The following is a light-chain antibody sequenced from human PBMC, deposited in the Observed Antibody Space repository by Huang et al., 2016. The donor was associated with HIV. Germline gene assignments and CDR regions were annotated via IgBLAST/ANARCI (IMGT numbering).Light chain of an antibody. CDR2: AAS. CDR3: LQTNSLPYT. CDR1: QGIDSG. V-gene: IGKV1D-12*01. J-gene: IGKJ2*01. Sequence: DIQMTQSPSSVTASVGDRVTITCRASQGIDSGLAWYQQRPGKAPKVRIYAASRLQGGVPSRFSVSGSGTDFSRTINTLQPEDFATSYCLQTNSLPYTFGQVTNLEI.